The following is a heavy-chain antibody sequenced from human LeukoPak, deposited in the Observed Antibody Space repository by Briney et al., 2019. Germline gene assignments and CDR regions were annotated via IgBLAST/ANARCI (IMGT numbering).Heavy chain of an antibody. Sequence: GGSLRLSCAASGFTFSSYAMSWVRQAPGKGLEWVSTFSASGTDTYYADSVKGRFTISRDNSKNTLYLQMDSLRAEDTAVYYCAKDGLWPWYQPDHLDYWGQGTLVTVSS. CDR1: GFTFSSYA. J-gene: IGHJ4*02. CDR2: FSASGTDT. V-gene: IGHV3-23*01. CDR3: AKDGLWPWYQPDHLDY. D-gene: IGHD2-2*01.